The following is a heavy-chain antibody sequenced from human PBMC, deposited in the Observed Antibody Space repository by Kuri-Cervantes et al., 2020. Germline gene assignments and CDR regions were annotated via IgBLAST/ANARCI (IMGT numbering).Heavy chain of an antibody. J-gene: IGHJ4*02. D-gene: IGHD5-18*01. CDR2: ISYDGSNK. CDR3: ARDGDGYSCGLPGY. Sequence: GGSLRLSCAASGSTFSSYAMHWVRQAPGKGLEWVAVISYDGSNKYYADSVKGRFTISRDNAKNTLYLQMNSLRAEDTAVYYCARDGDGYSCGLPGYWGQGTLVTVSS. CDR1: GSTFSSYA. V-gene: IGHV3-30-3*01.